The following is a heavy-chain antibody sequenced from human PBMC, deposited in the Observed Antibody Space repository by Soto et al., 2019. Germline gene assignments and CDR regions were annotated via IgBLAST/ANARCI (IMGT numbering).Heavy chain of an antibody. Sequence: QVQLRQWGAGLLKPSETLVLTCAVSGGSFTDYYWGWIRQSPCKGLEWIGEINHSASSTYNPSLASRVTILVDTSKKQFSLRLTSVTAADTAMYYCARGEYDSSGLYSWAPLGFDVWGQGTTVTVSS. J-gene: IGHJ6*02. CDR2: INHSASS. CDR3: ARGEYDSSGLYSWAPLGFDV. CDR1: GGSFTDYY. V-gene: IGHV4-34*01. D-gene: IGHD3-22*01.